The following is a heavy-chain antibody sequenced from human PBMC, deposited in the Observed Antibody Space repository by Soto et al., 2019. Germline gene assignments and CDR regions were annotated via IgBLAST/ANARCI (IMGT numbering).Heavy chain of an antibody. CDR1: GFTFSSYA. Sequence: GGSLRLSCAASGFTFSSYAMSWVRQAPGKGLEWVSAISGSGGSTYYADSVKGRFTISRDNSKNTLYLQMNSLRAEDTVVYYCAKDRLRRYYYDSSGSRFDAFDIWGQGTMVTVSS. CDR3: AKDRLRRYYYDSSGSRFDAFDI. CDR2: ISGSGGST. J-gene: IGHJ3*02. V-gene: IGHV3-23*01. D-gene: IGHD3-22*01.